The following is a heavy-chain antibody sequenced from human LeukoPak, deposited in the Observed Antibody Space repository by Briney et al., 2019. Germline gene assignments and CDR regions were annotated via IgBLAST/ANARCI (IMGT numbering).Heavy chain of an antibody. CDR3: AKDHGGPYDSSGYPDLLFDY. CDR2: INIDVSST. D-gene: IGHD3-22*01. V-gene: IGHV3-74*01. Sequence: GGSLRLSCAASGFTFSSYWMHWVRQAPGKGLVWVSRINIDVSSTTYADSVKGRFTISRDNSKNTLYLQMNSLRAEDTAVYYCAKDHGGPYDSSGYPDLLFDYWGQGTLVTVSS. J-gene: IGHJ4*02. CDR1: GFTFSSYW.